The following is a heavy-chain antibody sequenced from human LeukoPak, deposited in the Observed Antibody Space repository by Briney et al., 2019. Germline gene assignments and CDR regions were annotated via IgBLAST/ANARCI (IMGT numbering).Heavy chain of an antibody. V-gene: IGHV4-39*01. D-gene: IGHD6-19*01. J-gene: IGHJ4*02. Sequence: SETLSLTCTVSGGSISSSSYYWGWIRQPPGQGLEWIGSIYYSGSAYYNPSLKSRITISLDTSKNQFSLKVSSVTAADTAVYYCARRGVADDCWGQGTLVTVSS. CDR2: IYYSGSA. CDR1: GGSISSSSYY. CDR3: ARRGVADDC.